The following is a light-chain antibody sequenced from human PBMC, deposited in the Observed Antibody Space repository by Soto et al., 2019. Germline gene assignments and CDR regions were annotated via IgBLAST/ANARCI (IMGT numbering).Light chain of an antibody. CDR1: QSVSSSY. CDR3: QQYGSSRT. Sequence: EIVLTQSPGTLSLSPGERATLSCRASQSVSSSYLAWYQQKPGQAPRLLIYGASSRATGIPDRFSGSGSGTDFTLTISRLEPEDFAVDYCQQYGSSRTLGQGTKLDIK. J-gene: IGKJ1*01. CDR2: GAS. V-gene: IGKV3-20*01.